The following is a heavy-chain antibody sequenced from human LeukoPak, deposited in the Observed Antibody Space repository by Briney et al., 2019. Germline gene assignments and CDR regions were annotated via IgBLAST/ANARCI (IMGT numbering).Heavy chain of an antibody. J-gene: IGHJ4*02. V-gene: IGHV4-34*01. CDR2: VNHSGST. Sequence: SETLSLTCAVYGGSFSGYYWSWIRQPPGKGLEWIGEVNHSGSTNYNPSLKSRVTISVDTSKNQLSLKLSSVTAADTAVYYCARVRSLDIVVVPAARVFFDYWGQGTLVTVSS. CDR1: GGSFSGYY. D-gene: IGHD2-2*03. CDR3: ARVRSLDIVVVPAARVFFDY.